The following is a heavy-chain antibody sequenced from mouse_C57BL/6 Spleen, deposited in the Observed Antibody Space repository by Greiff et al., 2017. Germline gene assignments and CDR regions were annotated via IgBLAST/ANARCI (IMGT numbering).Heavy chain of an antibody. D-gene: IGHD2-3*01. Sequence: VKLVESGPGLVAPSQSLSITCTVSGFSLTSYGVSWVRQPPGKGLEWLGVIWGDGSTNYHSALISKRSISKYNSKSQVILQLNSLQTDDTATDYCAKDDGYYDYAMDYWGQGTSVTVSS. CDR3: AKDDGYYDYAMDY. V-gene: IGHV2-3*01. CDR1: GFSLTSYG. CDR2: IWGDGST. J-gene: IGHJ4*01.